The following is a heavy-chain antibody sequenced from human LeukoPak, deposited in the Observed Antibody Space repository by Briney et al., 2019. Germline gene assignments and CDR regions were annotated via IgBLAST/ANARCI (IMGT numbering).Heavy chain of an antibody. CDR2: ITVDGGNI. D-gene: IGHD4-17*01. CDR1: RFAFHNYA. CDR3: GKDPNGDYIGAFDF. V-gene: IGHV3-23*01. J-gene: IGHJ3*01. Sequence: GGSLRLSCAASRFAFHNYAMTWIRQAPERGLEWVSSITVDGGNIKYADSAKGRFTISRDNSKGALYLQMDSLRVEDTAVYYCGKDPNGDYIGAFDFWGQGTMVTVSS.